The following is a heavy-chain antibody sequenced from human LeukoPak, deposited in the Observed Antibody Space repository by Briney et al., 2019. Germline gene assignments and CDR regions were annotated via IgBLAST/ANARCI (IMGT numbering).Heavy chain of an antibody. Sequence: GRSLRLSCAASGFTFSSYGMHWVRQAPGKGLEWVAVIWYDGSNKYYADSVKGRFTISRDNSKNTLYLQMNSLRAEDTAVYCCARDSLRDGYNEYNWFDPWGQGTLVTVSS. J-gene: IGHJ5*02. CDR1: GFTFSSYG. CDR3: ARDSLRDGYNEYNWFDP. V-gene: IGHV3-33*01. CDR2: IWYDGSNK. D-gene: IGHD5-24*01.